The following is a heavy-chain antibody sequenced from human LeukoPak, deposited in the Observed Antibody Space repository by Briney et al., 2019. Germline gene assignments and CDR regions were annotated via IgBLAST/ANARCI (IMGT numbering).Heavy chain of an antibody. CDR1: GFTFSRYW. CDR2: ISPDGSTT. V-gene: IGHV3-74*03. CDR3: ASRPRGTYFFDH. D-gene: IGHD3-16*01. J-gene: IGHJ4*02. Sequence: SGGSLRLSCAASGFTFSRYWMHWVRHAPGKGLMWVSRISPDGSTTLYADSVKGRFTISRDNAKNTLYLQMNSLTAEDTAVYYCASRPRGTYFFDHWGQGTLVTVSS.